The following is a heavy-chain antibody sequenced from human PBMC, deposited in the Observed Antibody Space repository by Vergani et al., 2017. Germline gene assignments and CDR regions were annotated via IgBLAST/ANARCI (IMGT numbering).Heavy chain of an antibody. J-gene: IGHJ6*02. CDR2: IYYSGST. CDR1: GGSISSYY. V-gene: IGHV4-59*01. Sequence: QVQLQESGPELVKPSETLSLTCTVSGGSISSYYWSWIRQPPGKGLEWIGYIYYSGSTNYNPSLKSRVTISVDTSKNQFSLKLSSVTAADTAVYYCARGGVTIFGGEYYYYGMDVWGQGTTVTVSS. CDR3: ARGGVTIFGGEYYYYGMDV. D-gene: IGHD3-3*01.